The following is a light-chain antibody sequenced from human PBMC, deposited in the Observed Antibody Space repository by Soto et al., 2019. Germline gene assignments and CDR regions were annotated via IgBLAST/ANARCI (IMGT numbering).Light chain of an antibody. Sequence: QSALTQPRSVSGSPGQSVTISCTGTYSNIGFYNFVSWYQKHPDKAPHLVIYDVNKRPSGVPDRFSGSKSVITASLTISGLQADDEADYYCCSYAGTYNYVFGIGTKLTVL. CDR3: CSYAGTYNYV. J-gene: IGLJ1*01. CDR1: YSNIGFYNF. V-gene: IGLV2-11*01. CDR2: DVN.